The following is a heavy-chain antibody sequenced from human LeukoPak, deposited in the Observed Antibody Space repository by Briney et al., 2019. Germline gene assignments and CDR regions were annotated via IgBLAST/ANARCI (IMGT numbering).Heavy chain of an antibody. V-gene: IGHV4-34*01. CDR2: INHSGST. D-gene: IGHD4-11*01. CDR3: ARGRTTETTFYYYYYGMDV. J-gene: IGHJ6*02. CDR1: GGSFSGYY. Sequence: PSETLSLTCAVYGGSFSGYYWSWIRQPPGKGLEWIGEINHSGSTNYNPSLKSRVTISADTSKNQFSLKLSSVTAADTAVYYCARGRTTETTFYYYYYGMDVWGQGTTVTVSS.